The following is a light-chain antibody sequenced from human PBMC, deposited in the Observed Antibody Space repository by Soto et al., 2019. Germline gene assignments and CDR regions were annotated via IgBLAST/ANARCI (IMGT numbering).Light chain of an antibody. Sequence: QSVLTQPPSVSAAPGQKVTISCSGSSSNIGNNYVSWYQQLPGTAPKLLIYENNKRPSGIPDRFSGSKFGTSATLGITGLQAGDEADFYCGTWDSSLSAGVFGTGTQLTVL. V-gene: IGLV1-51*01. CDR3: GTWDSSLSAGV. J-gene: IGLJ1*01. CDR2: ENN. CDR1: SSNIGNNY.